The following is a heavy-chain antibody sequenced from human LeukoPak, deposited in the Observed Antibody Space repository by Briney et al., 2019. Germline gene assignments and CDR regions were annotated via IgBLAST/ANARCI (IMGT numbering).Heavy chain of an antibody. CDR2: TNWDGGRT. Sequence: GGSLRLSCAASGFTFDDYAMSWVRHTPGKGLEWVSGTNWDGGRTGYADSVKGRFTISRDNAKNSLYLQMNSLRVEDTAMYYCGGSGLDPWGQGTLVTVSS. D-gene: IGHD1-14*01. CDR1: GFTFDDYA. CDR3: GGSGLDP. J-gene: IGHJ5*02. V-gene: IGHV3-20*04.